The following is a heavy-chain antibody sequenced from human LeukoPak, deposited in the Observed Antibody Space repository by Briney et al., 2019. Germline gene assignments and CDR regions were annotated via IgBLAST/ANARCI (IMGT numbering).Heavy chain of an antibody. J-gene: IGHJ6*02. D-gene: IGHD5-18*01. CDR3: ARDAVDTANAV. CDR1: GFTFTPYW. Sequence: GGSLGLSWAASGFTFTPYWMHWVGQAPGKGLVWVSHINSDGSITSYADSVKGRFTISRDNAKNTLYLQMNSLRAEDTAVYYCARDAVDTANAVWGQGTTVTVSS. V-gene: IGHV3-74*01. CDR2: INSDGSIT.